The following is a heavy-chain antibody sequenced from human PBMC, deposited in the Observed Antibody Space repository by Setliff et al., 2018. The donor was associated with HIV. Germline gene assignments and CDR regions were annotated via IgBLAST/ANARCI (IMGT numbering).Heavy chain of an antibody. V-gene: IGHV4-4*07. CDR2: IYTSGST. Sequence: SETLSLTCTVSGGSFSSYHWSWIRHRAGKGLEWIGHIYTSGSTNYNPSLKSRVTISVDTSKNQFSLKLSSVTAADTAVYYCAGTELRYYDSSGYPRPYFDYWGQGTLVTVSS. D-gene: IGHD3-22*01. CDR1: GGSFSSYH. J-gene: IGHJ4*02. CDR3: AGTELRYYDSSGYPRPYFDY.